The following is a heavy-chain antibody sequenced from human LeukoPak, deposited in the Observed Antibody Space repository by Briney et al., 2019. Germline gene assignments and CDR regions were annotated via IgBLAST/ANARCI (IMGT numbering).Heavy chain of an antibody. D-gene: IGHD3-10*01. CDR2: INHSGST. Sequence: GSLRLSCAASGFTLSNYAMSWVRQAPGKGLEWIGEINHSGSTNYNPSLKSRVTISVDTSKNQFSLKLSSVTAADTAVYYCASRSSGGYYGSGSRNYYMDVWGKGTTVTVSS. CDR1: GFTLSNYA. J-gene: IGHJ6*03. CDR3: ASRSSGGYYGSGSRNYYMDV. V-gene: IGHV4-34*01.